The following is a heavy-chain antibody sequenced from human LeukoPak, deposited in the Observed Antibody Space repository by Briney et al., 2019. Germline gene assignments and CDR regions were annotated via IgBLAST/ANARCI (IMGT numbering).Heavy chain of an antibody. D-gene: IGHD3-10*01. Sequence: ASVNVSCKASGYTFTDYYIHWVRQAAAQGLEWVGWINPNSGGTNSAQKFQGRGTMTRDTSISTAYMELSSLRSDDTAVYYCARGTWFVFDVDKWGQGTLVSVSS. CDR1: GYTFTDYY. V-gene: IGHV1-2*02. CDR3: ARGTWFVFDVDK. CDR2: INPNSGGT. J-gene: IGHJ4*02.